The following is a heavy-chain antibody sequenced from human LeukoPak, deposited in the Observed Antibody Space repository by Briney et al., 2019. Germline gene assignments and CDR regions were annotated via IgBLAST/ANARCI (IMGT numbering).Heavy chain of an antibody. CDR2: ISSSSSTI. J-gene: IGHJ6*03. Sequence: GGSLRLSCAASGFTFGSYSMDWVRQAPGKGLEWVSYISSSSSTIYYADSVKGRFTISRDNAMNSLYLQMNSLRAEDTAVYYCARDSGDWNYGYYYMDVWGKGTTVTVSS. CDR3: ARDSGDWNYGYYYMDV. CDR1: GFTFGSYS. D-gene: IGHD2-21*02. V-gene: IGHV3-48*01.